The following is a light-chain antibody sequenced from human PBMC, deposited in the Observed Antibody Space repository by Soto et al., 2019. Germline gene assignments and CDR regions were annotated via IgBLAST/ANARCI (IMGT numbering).Light chain of an antibody. CDR1: QSLLHITGETF. J-gene: IGKJ5*01. CDR3: MRSTQLPPT. V-gene: IGKV2D-29*02. Sequence: TRTPRAQTAAPAQPFSITCKSSQSLLHITGETFLFWYLQKPGQSPQLLIYEVSTRVSGVPDRFSGSGSGTDFTLETGRVETHDIGIYYCMRSTQLPPTFGQGTQLETK. CDR2: EVS.